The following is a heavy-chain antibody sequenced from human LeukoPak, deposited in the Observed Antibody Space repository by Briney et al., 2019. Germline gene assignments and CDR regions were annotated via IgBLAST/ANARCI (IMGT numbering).Heavy chain of an antibody. CDR3: AISSMVRGVMPFDY. Sequence: GASVKVSCKASGYTFTSYAMHWVRQAPGQRLEWMGWINAGNGNTKYSQKFQGRVTITRDTSASTAYMELSSLRSEDTAVYYCAISSMVRGVMPFDYWGQGTLVTVSS. CDR1: GYTFTSYA. J-gene: IGHJ4*02. D-gene: IGHD3-10*01. CDR2: INAGNGNT. V-gene: IGHV1-3*01.